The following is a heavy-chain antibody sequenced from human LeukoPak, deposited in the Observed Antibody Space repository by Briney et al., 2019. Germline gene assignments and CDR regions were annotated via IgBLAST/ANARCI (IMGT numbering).Heavy chain of an antibody. J-gene: IGHJ4*02. D-gene: IGHD3-22*01. Sequence: SETLSLTCTVSGGSISSSSYYWGWIRQPPGKGLEWIGSIYYSGSAYYNPSLKGRVTISVDTSKNQFSLKLSSVTAADTAVYYCAREDYYDSSGYWAGVPAGYYFDYWGQGTLVTVSS. CDR1: GGSISSSSYY. CDR2: IYYSGSA. V-gene: IGHV4-39*07. CDR3: AREDYYDSSGYWAGVPAGYYFDY.